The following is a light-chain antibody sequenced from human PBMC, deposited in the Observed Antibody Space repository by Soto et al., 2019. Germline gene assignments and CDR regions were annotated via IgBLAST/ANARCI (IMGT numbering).Light chain of an antibody. CDR1: QSISTS. J-gene: IGKJ2*01. CDR3: QQSDHSPMYT. Sequence: DIQMTQSPSSLSASVGDRVTITGRASQSISTSLNWYQQKPGIAPKLLIYAATTLQSGVPSRFRGSGSGTEFTLTISGLQPEDFATYYCQQSDHSPMYTFGQGTDLEIK. CDR2: AAT. V-gene: IGKV1-39*01.